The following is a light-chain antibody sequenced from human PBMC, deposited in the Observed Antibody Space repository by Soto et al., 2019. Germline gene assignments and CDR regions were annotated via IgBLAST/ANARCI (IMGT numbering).Light chain of an antibody. Sequence: SVLTQSPVTLSLSPGERATLSCRASQSVSSNYLAWYQQKPGQAPRLLIYGASTRASGIPDRFSGSGSGTDFTLTISRLEPEDSAVYYCQQYGSSPTWTFGQGTKVDIK. CDR1: QSVSSNY. V-gene: IGKV3-20*01. CDR3: QQYGSSPTWT. J-gene: IGKJ1*01. CDR2: GAS.